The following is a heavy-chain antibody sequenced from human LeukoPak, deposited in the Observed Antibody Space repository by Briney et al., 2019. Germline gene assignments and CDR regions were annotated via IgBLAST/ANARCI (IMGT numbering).Heavy chain of an antibody. CDR3: ARDGLQFLDY. D-gene: IGHD4-11*01. Sequence: GGSLRLSCVASGFPFSSYWMSWVRQAPGKGLEWVANIKQDGSEKYYVDSVKGRFTISRDNAKNSLYLQMNSLRAEDTAVYYCARDGLQFLDYWGQGTLVTVSS. CDR1: GFPFSSYW. V-gene: IGHV3-7*03. CDR2: IKQDGSEK. J-gene: IGHJ4*02.